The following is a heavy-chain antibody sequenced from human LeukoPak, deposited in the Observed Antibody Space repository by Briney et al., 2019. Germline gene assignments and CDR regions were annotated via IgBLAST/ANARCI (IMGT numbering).Heavy chain of an antibody. D-gene: IGHD4-23*01. Sequence: PSETLSLTCAVSGGSISSGVYYWSWISQHPGKGLEWLGYIYYSGSTYYNPSLKGRVTISIDTSKNQFSLKLRSVTAADTAADYCSRVARARFNSSRFDPWGQGTLVTVSS. CDR2: IYYSGST. J-gene: IGHJ5*02. CDR3: SRVARARFNSSRFDP. CDR1: GGSISSGVYY. V-gene: IGHV4-31*11.